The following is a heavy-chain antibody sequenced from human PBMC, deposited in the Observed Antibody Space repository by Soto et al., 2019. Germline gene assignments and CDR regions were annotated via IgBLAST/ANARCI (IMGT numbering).Heavy chain of an antibody. D-gene: IGHD6-13*01. CDR2: IWYDGSNK. J-gene: IGHJ4*02. CDR1: GFTFSSYG. V-gene: IGHV3-33*01. CDR3: ASEKMRGVIAAGIMGY. Sequence: GGSLRLSCAASGFTFSSYGMHWVRQAPGKGLEWVAVIWYDGSNKYYADSVKGRFTISRDNSKNTLYLQMNSLRAEDTAVYYCASEKMRGVIAAGIMGYWGQGTLVTVSS.